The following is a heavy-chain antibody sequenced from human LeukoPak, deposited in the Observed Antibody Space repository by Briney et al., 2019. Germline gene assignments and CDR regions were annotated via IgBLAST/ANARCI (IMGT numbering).Heavy chain of an antibody. Sequence: GESLKISCKGSGYSFTSYWIGWVRQMPGKGLEWMGIIYPGDSDTRYSPSFQGQVTISADKSISTAYLQWSSLKASDTAMYYCARIMITFGGVIAHYYFDYWGLGTLVTVSS. CDR1: GYSFTSYW. V-gene: IGHV5-51*01. CDR2: IYPGDSDT. CDR3: ARIMITFGGVIAHYYFDY. D-gene: IGHD3-16*02. J-gene: IGHJ4*02.